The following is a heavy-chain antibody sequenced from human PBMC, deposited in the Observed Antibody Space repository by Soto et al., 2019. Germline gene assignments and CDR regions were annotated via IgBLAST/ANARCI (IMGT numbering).Heavy chain of an antibody. J-gene: IGHJ4*02. V-gene: IGHV1-46*01. CDR1: GYTFTSYY. CDR3: ARDPGDGYSWANLFDY. D-gene: IGHD2-21*01. CDR2: INPSGGST. Sequence: ASVKVSCKASGYTFTSYYMHWVRQAPGQGLEWMGIINPSGGSTSYAQKFQGRVTMTRDTSTSTVYMELSSLRSEDTAVYYCARDPGDGYSWANLFDYWGQGTLVTVSS.